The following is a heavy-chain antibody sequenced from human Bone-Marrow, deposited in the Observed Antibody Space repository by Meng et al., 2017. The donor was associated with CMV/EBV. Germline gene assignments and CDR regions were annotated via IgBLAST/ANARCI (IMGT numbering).Heavy chain of an antibody. CDR2: INPNSGGT. V-gene: IGHV1-2*02. J-gene: IGHJ3*02. Sequence: ASVKVSCKASGYTFTSYDINWVRQATGQGLEWMGWINPNSGGTNYAQKFQGRVTMTRDTSISTAYMELGRLRSDDTAVYYCAREYYDSYGGAFDIWGQGTMVTVSS. CDR1: GYTFTSYD. D-gene: IGHD3-16*01. CDR3: AREYYDSYGGAFDI.